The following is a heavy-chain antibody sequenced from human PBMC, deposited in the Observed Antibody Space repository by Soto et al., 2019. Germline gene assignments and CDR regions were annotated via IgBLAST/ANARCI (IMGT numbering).Heavy chain of an antibody. CDR3: AIEVRRSSQLDH. CDR1: GYTLTERS. D-gene: IGHD6-13*01. V-gene: IGHV1-24*01. J-gene: IGHJ4*02. CDR2: FDLENGET. Sequence: GASVKVSCKVSGYTLTERSIHWVRQAPGEGLEWMGGFDLENGETIYAQRFQGRVTMTEESSADTPYMELSSLRSEDTAVYYCAIEVRRSSQLDHWGQGTMVTVSS.